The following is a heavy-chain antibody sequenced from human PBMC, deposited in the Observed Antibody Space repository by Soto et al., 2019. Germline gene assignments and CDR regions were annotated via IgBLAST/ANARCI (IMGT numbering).Heavy chain of an antibody. V-gene: IGHV3-23*01. CDR2: ISGSGDRT. CDR1: GFAFNTNA. J-gene: IGHJ4*02. CDR3: ANSDRGGSGNSNF. Sequence: EVQLLESGGGLVQPGGSLRLSCAASGFAFNTNAMDWVRQAPGKGLEWVSTISGSGDRTYYADSVKGRFTISRDNSENTLYLEMNSLRAEDTAVYYCANSDRGGSGNSNFWGQGTLVTVSS. D-gene: IGHD3-10*01.